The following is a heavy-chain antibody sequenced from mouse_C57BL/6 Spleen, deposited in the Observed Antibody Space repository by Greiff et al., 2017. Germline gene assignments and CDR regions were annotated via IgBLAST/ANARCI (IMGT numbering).Heavy chain of an antibody. J-gene: IGHJ2*01. V-gene: IGHV1-50*01. Sequence: VQLQQPGAELVKPGASVKLSCKASGYTFTSYWMQWVKQRPGQGLEWIGEIDPSDSYTNYNQKFKGKATLTVDPSSSTAYMQLSSLTSEDSAVYYCARHYGSSLYYFDYWGQGTTLTVSS. CDR1: GYTFTSYW. CDR2: IDPSDSYT. CDR3: ARHYGSSLYYFDY. D-gene: IGHD1-1*01.